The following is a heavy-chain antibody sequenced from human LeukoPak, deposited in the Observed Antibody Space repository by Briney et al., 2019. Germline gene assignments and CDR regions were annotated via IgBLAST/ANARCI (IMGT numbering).Heavy chain of an antibody. J-gene: IGHJ5*02. Sequence: PSETLSLTCTVSGGSISSSSYYWGWIRQPPGKGLEWIGSIYYSGSTYYNPSLKSRVTISVDTSKNQFSLKLSSVTAADTAVYYCAREGCSGGSCYSSTNWFDPWGQGTLVTVSS. D-gene: IGHD2-15*01. CDR2: IYYSGST. V-gene: IGHV4-39*07. CDR3: AREGCSGGSCYSSTNWFDP. CDR1: GGSISSSSYY.